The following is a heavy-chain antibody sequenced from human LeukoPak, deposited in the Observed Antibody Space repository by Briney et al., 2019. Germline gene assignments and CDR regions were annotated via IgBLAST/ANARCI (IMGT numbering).Heavy chain of an antibody. J-gene: IGHJ4*02. CDR3: ARDGGGSYYAALDY. D-gene: IGHD1-26*01. V-gene: IGHV1-2*02. Sequence: ASVKVSCKASGYTFTGYYMHWVRQAPGQELEWMGWINPNSGGTNYAQKFQGRVTMTRDTSISTAYMELSRLRSDDTAVYYCARDGGGSYYAALDYWGQGTLVTVSS. CDR1: GYTFTGYY. CDR2: INPNSGGT.